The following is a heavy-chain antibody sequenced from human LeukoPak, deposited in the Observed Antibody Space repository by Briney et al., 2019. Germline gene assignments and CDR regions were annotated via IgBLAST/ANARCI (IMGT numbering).Heavy chain of an antibody. CDR3: AKGGVVHAFDI. D-gene: IGHD2-15*01. Sequence: GGSLRLSCAASGFTFSSYAMSWVRQAPGKGLEWVSTISNNDGSTYYADSVKGRFTISRDNSKNTLYLQMNSLRAEDTAVYYCAKGGVVHAFDIWGQGTMVTVSS. V-gene: IGHV3-23*01. J-gene: IGHJ3*02. CDR2: ISNNDGST. CDR1: GFTFSSYA.